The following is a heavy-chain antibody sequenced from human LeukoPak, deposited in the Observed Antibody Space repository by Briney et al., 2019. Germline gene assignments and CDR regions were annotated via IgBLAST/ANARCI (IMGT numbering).Heavy chain of an antibody. Sequence: ASVKVSCKASGGTFSSYAISWVRQAPGQGLEWMGGIIPIFGTANYAQKFQGRVTITADESTSTAYMELSGLRSEDTAVYYCAREESPDFWSGYYSYMDVWGKGTTVTVSS. V-gene: IGHV1-69*13. CDR3: AREESPDFWSGYYSYMDV. CDR2: IIPIFGTA. CDR1: GGTFSSYA. D-gene: IGHD3-3*01. J-gene: IGHJ6*03.